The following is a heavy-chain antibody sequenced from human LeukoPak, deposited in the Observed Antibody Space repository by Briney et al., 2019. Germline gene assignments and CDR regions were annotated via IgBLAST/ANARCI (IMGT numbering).Heavy chain of an antibody. V-gene: IGHV3-30*04. J-gene: IGHJ4*02. CDR1: GFTFSSYA. CDR3: ARAPPFGGVIVPMGFDY. Sequence: GGSLRLSCAASGFTFSSYAMHWVRQAPGKGLEWVAVISYDGSNKYYADSVKGRFTISRDNSKNTLYLQMNSLRAEDTAVYYCARAPPFGGVIVPMGFDYWGQRTLVTVSS. CDR2: ISYDGSNK. D-gene: IGHD3-16*02.